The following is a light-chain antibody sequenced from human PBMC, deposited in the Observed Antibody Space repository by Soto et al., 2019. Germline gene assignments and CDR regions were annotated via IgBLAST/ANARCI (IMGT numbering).Light chain of an antibody. CDR1: QGIRKD. J-gene: IGKJ1*01. CDR2: AAS. CDR3: LQHNSYPWT. Sequence: DIQMTQSPSSLSASVGDRVTITCRASQGIRKDLGWYQQKPGKAPKGLIFAASSLQSGVPSRFSGSGSGTEFTLTISSLQPEESATYYELQHNSYPWTFGQGTKVEIK. V-gene: IGKV1-17*01.